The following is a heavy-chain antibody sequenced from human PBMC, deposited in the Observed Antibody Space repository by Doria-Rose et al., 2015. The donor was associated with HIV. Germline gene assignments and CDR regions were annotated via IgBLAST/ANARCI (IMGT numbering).Heavy chain of an antibody. V-gene: IGHV3-9*01. J-gene: IGHJ3*02. D-gene: IGHD1-26*01. CDR1: GFPFDDYA. CDR2: ISWNSGSV. CDR3: AKARGSYLGNAFDI. Sequence: VQLVQSGGGLVQPGRSLRLSCAASGFPFDDYAMHWVRQAPGKGLEWVPGISWNSGSVGYADSVKGRFTISRDNAKNSLYLQMNSLRAEDTALYYCAKARGSYLGNAFDIWGQGTMVTVSS.